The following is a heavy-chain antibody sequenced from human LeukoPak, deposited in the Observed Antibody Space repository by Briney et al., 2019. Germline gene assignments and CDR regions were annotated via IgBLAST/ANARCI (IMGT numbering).Heavy chain of an antibody. V-gene: IGHV3-53*01. CDR2: IYSGGST. D-gene: IGHD2-21*01. Sequence: GGSLRLSCAASEXTVSSNYMSWVRQAPGKGLEWVSIIYSGGSTYYADSVKGRFTISRDNSKNTLYLQMNSLRAEDTAVYYCARNSPFDYWGQGTLVTVSS. CDR1: EXTVSSNY. CDR3: ARNSPFDY. J-gene: IGHJ4*02.